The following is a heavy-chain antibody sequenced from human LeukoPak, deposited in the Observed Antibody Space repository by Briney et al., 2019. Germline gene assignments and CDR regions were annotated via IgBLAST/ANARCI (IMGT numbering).Heavy chain of an antibody. J-gene: IGHJ4*02. CDR2: IKWNGGST. Sequence: GGSLRLSCAASGFTFSSYGMSWVRQAPGKGLEWVSSIKWNGGSTGYADSVKGRFTISRDNAKNSLYLQMNSLRAEDTALYYCARDGGDCSGDSCYVDYWGQGTLVTVSS. D-gene: IGHD2-15*01. CDR1: GFTFSSYG. CDR3: ARDGGDCSGDSCYVDY. V-gene: IGHV3-20*04.